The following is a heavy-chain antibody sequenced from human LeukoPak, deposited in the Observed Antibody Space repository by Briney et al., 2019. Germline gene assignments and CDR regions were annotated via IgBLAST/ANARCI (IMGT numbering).Heavy chain of an antibody. J-gene: IGHJ5*02. Sequence: SETLSLTCTVSGGSISGHYWTWIRQPPGKGLEWIGYIFDNGSTNFNSSLQSRVTMSLDTSKNQFSLKLSSVTAADTAVYYCARVFRGVVTSNWFDPWGQGALVTDSS. CDR2: IFDNGST. CDR3: ARVFRGVVTSNWFDP. V-gene: IGHV4-59*11. D-gene: IGHD2-21*02. CDR1: GGSISGHY.